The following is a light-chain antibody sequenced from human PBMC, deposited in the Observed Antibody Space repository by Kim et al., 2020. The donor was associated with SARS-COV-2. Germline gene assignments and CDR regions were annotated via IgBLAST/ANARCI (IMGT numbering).Light chain of an antibody. CDR2: HNI. CDR1: KLGDKY. Sequence: SYELTQPPSVSVSPGQTASITCSGDKLGDKYACWYQQKPGQSPVLIIYHNIKRPSGIPERFSGSNSGNTATLTITGTQPMDEADYYCQAWDSNTEVIFGGGTQLTVL. CDR3: QAWDSNTEVI. V-gene: IGLV3-1*01. J-gene: IGLJ2*01.